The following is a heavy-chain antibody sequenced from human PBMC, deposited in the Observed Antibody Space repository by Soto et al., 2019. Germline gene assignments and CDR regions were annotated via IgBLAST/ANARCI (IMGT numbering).Heavy chain of an antibody. J-gene: IGHJ6*02. CDR3: TKASRDDGDNIKPYSYFGMDV. CDR1: GFSFSNYV. V-gene: IGHV3-23*01. Sequence: EVQLLESGGGLVQPGGSLRLSCAASGFSFSNYVMSWVRQAPGKGLEWVSAIRGNGGRTYNADSVKGRFTISRDNSKNTVYLQMNSLEAEDTAVYSCTKASRDDGDNIKPYSYFGMDVWGLGTTVIVSS. CDR2: IRGNGGRT. D-gene: IGHD4-17*01.